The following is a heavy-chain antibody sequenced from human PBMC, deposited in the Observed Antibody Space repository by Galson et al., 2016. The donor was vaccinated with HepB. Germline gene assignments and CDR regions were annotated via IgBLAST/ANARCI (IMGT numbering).Heavy chain of an antibody. CDR2: INSDGSSI. J-gene: IGHJ4*02. CDR1: GFTFSNYW. CDR3: GRGSYGIWGSVWY. V-gene: IGHV3-74*01. Sequence: SLRLSCAASGFTFSNYWMHWVRQAPGKGLVWVSRINSDGSSISYGDSVKGRFTISRDNAKNTLYMQMNSLRAEDTAVYYCGRGSYGIWGSVWYWGQGTLVTVSS. D-gene: IGHD7-27*01.